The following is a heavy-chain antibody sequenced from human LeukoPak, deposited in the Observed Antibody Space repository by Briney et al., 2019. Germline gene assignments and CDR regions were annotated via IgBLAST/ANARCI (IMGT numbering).Heavy chain of an antibody. V-gene: IGHV3-74*01. CDR2: IHNDGSAT. J-gene: IGHJ5*02. Sequence: PGGSLRLSCAASGFTFNHYWMHWLRQVPGKGLVWVSRIHNDGSATTYVDSVKGRFIISRDNARNTVYLQMNSLRAEDTAVYYCAKYGGSSSANWFDPWGQGTLVTVSS. CDR3: AKYGGSSSANWFDP. CDR1: GFTFNHYW. D-gene: IGHD6-25*01.